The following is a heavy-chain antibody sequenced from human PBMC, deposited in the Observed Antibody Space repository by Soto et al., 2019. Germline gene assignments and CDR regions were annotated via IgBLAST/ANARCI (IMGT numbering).Heavy chain of an antibody. CDR1: GGSFSGYY. D-gene: IGHD6-13*01. CDR2: INHSGST. V-gene: IGHV4-34*01. Sequence: SETLSLTCAVYGGSFSGYYWSWIRRPPGKGLEWIGEINHSGSTNYNPSLKSRVTISVDTPKNQFSLKLSSVTAADTAVYYCARGPPPYSSSMAPLDYWGQGTLVTVSS. J-gene: IGHJ4*02. CDR3: ARGPPPYSSSMAPLDY.